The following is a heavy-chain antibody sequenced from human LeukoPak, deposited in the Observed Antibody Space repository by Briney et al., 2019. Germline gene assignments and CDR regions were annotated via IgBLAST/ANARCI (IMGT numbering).Heavy chain of an antibody. CDR3: ARGIVGALNWYFDL. CDR1: GYTFTSYS. V-gene: IGHV1-18*01. Sequence: WVSVKVSCKASGYTFTSYSISWVRQAPGQGLEWMGWISAYNGNTNYAQKLQGRVTMTTDTSTSTAYMELRSLRSDDTAVYYCARGIVGALNWYFDLWGRGTLVTVSS. D-gene: IGHD1-26*01. J-gene: IGHJ2*01. CDR2: ISAYNGNT.